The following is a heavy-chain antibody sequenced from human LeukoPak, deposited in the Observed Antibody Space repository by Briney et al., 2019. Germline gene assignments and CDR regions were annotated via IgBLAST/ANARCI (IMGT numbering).Heavy chain of an antibody. Sequence: GGSLTLSCAASGFTFSSYGMHWVRQAPGKGLEWVAIIWYDGSNEYYADSVKGRFTISRDNSKNTLYLQMNSLRAEDTAVYYCARELSGGSFDYWGQGALASVSS. V-gene: IGHV3-33*01. CDR3: ARELSGGSFDY. J-gene: IGHJ4*02. CDR1: GFTFSSYG. CDR2: IWYDGSNE. D-gene: IGHD7-27*01.